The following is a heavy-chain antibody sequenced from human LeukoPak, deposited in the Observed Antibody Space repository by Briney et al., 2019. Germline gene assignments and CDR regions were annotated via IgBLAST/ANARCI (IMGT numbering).Heavy chain of an antibody. D-gene: IGHD6-19*01. J-gene: IGHJ4*02. CDR3: ARDGCSGWCSVYDY. V-gene: IGHV1-2*02. CDR1: GYTFTGYY. CDR2: INPNSGGT. Sequence: ASVKVSCKASGYTFTGYYMHWVRQAPGQGLEWMGWINPNSGGTNYAQKFQGRVTMTRDTSISTAYMELSRLRSDDTGVYYCARDGCSGWCSVYDYWGQGTLVTVSS.